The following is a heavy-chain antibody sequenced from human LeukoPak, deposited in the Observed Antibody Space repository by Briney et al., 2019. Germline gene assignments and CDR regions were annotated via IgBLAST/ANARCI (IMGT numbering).Heavy chain of an antibody. D-gene: IGHD3-10*01. CDR3: ARRKVRGVDDY. CDR2: ISAYNGNA. J-gene: IGHJ4*02. V-gene: IGHV1-18*01. Sequence: ASVKVSCKASGYTFTSYGISWVRQAPGQGLEWMGWISAYNGNADYAQKLQGRVTMTTDTSTSTAYMEVRGLRSDDTAVYYCARRKVRGVDDYWGQGTLVTVSS. CDR1: GYTFTSYG.